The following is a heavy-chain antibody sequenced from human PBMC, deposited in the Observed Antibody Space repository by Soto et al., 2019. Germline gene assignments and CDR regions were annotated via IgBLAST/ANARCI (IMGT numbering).Heavy chain of an antibody. V-gene: IGHV3-21*01. Sequence: EVQLVESGGGLVKPGGSLRLSCAASGFTFSSYNMNWVRQAPGNGQECVSSISTRSDYIYHADSLKGRFTVSRDNAKNSLYLQMNSLRAEDTAVYYCARDQHYDSSDYSDFDYWGQGTLVTVSS. CDR1: GFTFSSYN. D-gene: IGHD3-22*01. J-gene: IGHJ4*01. CDR3: ARDQHYDSSDYSDFDY. CDR2: ISTRSDYI.